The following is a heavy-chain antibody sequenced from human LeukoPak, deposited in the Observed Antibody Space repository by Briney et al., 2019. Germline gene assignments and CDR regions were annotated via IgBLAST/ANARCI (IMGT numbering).Heavy chain of an antibody. CDR1: GFTLSSYS. CDR3: ARDPAAAGTGY. J-gene: IGHJ4*02. V-gene: IGHV3-48*01. D-gene: IGHD6-13*01. CDR2: ISSSSSTI. Sequence: PGGSLRLSCAASGFTLSSYSMNWVRQAPGKGLEWVSYISSSSSTIYYADSVKGRFTISRDNAKNSLYLQMNSLRAEDTAVYYCARDPAAAGTGYWGQGTLVTVSS.